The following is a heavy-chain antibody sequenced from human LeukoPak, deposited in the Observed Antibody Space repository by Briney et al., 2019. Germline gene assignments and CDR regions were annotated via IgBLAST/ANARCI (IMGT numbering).Heavy chain of an antibody. Sequence: GGSLRLSCAASGFSFNTYGMHWVRQGPGKGLEWVAVISYDGSNKWYADSVKGRFTISRDNSKNTLYLQMNSQRPEDTAVYFCAKDPNTYRYDSRDLQHWGQGILVTVSS. J-gene: IGHJ1*01. CDR3: AKDPNTYRYDSRDLQH. V-gene: IGHV3-30*18. CDR1: GFSFNTYG. CDR2: ISYDGSNK. D-gene: IGHD3-22*01.